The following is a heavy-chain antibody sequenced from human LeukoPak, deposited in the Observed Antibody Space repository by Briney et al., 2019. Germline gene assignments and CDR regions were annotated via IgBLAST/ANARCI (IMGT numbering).Heavy chain of an antibody. V-gene: IGHV3-53*01. J-gene: IGHJ3*02. CDR2: IYAGSST. D-gene: IGHD2-2*01. CDR1: GFTFSSYA. Sequence: GSLRLSCAASGFTFSSYAMSWVRQASGKGLEWVSVIYAGSSTYYADSVKGRFTISRDNSKNTLYLQMNSLRAEDTAVYYCARVGTTSRAPNIWGQGTMVTVSS. CDR3: ARVGTTSRAPNI.